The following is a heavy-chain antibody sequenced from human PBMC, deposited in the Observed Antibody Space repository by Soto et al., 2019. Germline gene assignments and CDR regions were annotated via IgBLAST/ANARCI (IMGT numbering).Heavy chain of an antibody. V-gene: IGHV3-23*01. CDR1: GFIFSSYA. D-gene: IGHD6-6*01. CDR2: ISGSDDST. CDR3: AKRSSSSTFDY. J-gene: IGHJ4*02. Sequence: EVQLLESGGGLVQPGESLRLSCAASGFIFSSYAMSWVRQAPVKGLEWVSVISGSDDSTYYADSVKGRFTISRDNSKNTLYLQMNSLRAEDTAVYYCAKRSSSSTFDYWGQGTLVTVSS.